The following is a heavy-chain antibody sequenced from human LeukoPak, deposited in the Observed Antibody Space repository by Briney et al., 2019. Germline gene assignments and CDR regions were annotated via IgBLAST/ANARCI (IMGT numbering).Heavy chain of an antibody. Sequence: GASVKVSCKASGGTFSSYAISWVRQAPGQGLEWMGGIIPIFGIANHAQKFQGRVTITADESTSKAYIELSSLKSEDTAVYYCANQYSYGRHLDYWGQGTLVTVSS. V-gene: IGHV1-69*13. D-gene: IGHD5-18*01. CDR2: IIPIFGIA. CDR3: ANQYSYGRHLDY. J-gene: IGHJ4*02. CDR1: GGTFSSYA.